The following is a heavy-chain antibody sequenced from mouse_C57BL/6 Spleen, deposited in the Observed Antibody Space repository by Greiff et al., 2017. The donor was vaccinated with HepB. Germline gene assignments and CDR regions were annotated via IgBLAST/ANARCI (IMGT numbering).Heavy chain of an antibody. Sequence: DVKLVESGPGLVKPSQSLSLTCSVTGYSITSGYYWNWIRQFPGNKLEWMGYISYDGSNNYNPSLKNRISITRDTSKNQFFLKLNSVTTEDTATYYCAREDYYGNFYAMDYWGQGTSVTVSS. CDR3: AREDYYGNFYAMDY. CDR1: GYSITSGYY. D-gene: IGHD2-1*01. CDR2: ISYDGSN. V-gene: IGHV3-6*01. J-gene: IGHJ4*01.